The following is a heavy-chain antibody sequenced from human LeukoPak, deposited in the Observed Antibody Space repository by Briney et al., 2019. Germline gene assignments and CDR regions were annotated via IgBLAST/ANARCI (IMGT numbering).Heavy chain of an antibody. CDR1: GFTFSSYW. CDR3: ARDIQPMRSPLADY. V-gene: IGHV3-7*01. Sequence: GGSLRLSCAASGFTFSSYWMSWVRQAPGKGLEWVANIKQDGSEKYYVDSVKGRFTISRDNAKNSLYLQMNSLRAEDTAVYYCARDIQPMRSPLADYWGQGTLVTVSS. J-gene: IGHJ4*02. D-gene: IGHD2-21*01. CDR2: IKQDGSEK.